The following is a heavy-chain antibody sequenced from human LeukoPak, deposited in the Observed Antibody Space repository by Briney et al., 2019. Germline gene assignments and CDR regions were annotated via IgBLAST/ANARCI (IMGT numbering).Heavy chain of an antibody. D-gene: IGHD4-17*01. Sequence: EASVKVSCKVSGYTLTELSMHWVRQAPGKGLEWMGGFDPEDGETIYAQKFQGRVTMTEDTSTDTAYMELSSLRSEDTAVYYCARASHDYGDYSHFDYWGQGTLVTVSS. CDR2: FDPEDGET. J-gene: IGHJ4*02. CDR3: ARASHDYGDYSHFDY. CDR1: GYTLTELS. V-gene: IGHV1-24*01.